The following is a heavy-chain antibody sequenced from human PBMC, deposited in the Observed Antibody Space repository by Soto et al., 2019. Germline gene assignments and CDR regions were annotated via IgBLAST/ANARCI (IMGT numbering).Heavy chain of an antibody. Sequence: QITLKESGPTLVKPTQTLTLTCTFSGFSLSTSGVGVGWFRQPPGKALEWLALIYWNDDKRYSPSLKSRLTITKDTSKNQVVLTMTNMDPVDTATYYCAHVLRQYYYDSSGYYFFDYWGQETLVTVSS. CDR1: GFSLSTSGVG. V-gene: IGHV2-5*01. D-gene: IGHD3-22*01. CDR2: IYWNDDK. CDR3: AHVLRQYYYDSSGYYFFDY. J-gene: IGHJ4*02.